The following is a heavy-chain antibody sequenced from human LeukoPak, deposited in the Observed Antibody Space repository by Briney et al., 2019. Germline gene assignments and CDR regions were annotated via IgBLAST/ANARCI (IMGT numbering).Heavy chain of an antibody. J-gene: IGHJ4*02. Sequence: GGSLRLSCAASGFTVSSNYMSWVRQAPGKGLEWVSVIYSGGSTYYADSVKGRFTISRDNSKNTLYLQMNSLRAEDTAVYYCAREGDRIYYYDSSGYRFDYWGQGTLVTVSS. CDR2: IYSGGST. CDR3: AREGDRIYYYDSSGYRFDY. V-gene: IGHV3-66*01. CDR1: GFTVSSNY. D-gene: IGHD3-22*01.